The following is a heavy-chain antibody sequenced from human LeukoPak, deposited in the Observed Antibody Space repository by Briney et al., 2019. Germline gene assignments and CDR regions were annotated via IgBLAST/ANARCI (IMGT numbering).Heavy chain of an antibody. Sequence: SETLSLTCTVSGGSISSYYWSWIRQPPGKGLEWIGYIYYSGSTNYNPSLKSRVTISVDTSKNQFSLKLSSVTAADTAVYYCARDSLDSSGYPDYWGQGTLVTVSS. J-gene: IGHJ4*02. D-gene: IGHD3-22*01. CDR1: GGSISSYY. CDR3: ARDSLDSSGYPDY. V-gene: IGHV4-59*01. CDR2: IYYSGST.